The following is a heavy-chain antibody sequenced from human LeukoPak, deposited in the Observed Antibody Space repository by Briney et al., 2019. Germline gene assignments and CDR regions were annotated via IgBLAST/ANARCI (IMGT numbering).Heavy chain of an antibody. V-gene: IGHV4-39*02. Sequence: LSLTCTVSGDSVSSSSYYWGWIRQPPGKGLEWIGLKSYSGTSSYNPSLESRLTISVDTSKNHFSLRLSSLSAADTAIYYCARFADTNYDAFDIWGQGTLVTVSS. CDR1: GDSVSSSSYY. J-gene: IGHJ3*02. CDR2: KSYSGTS. D-gene: IGHD4-11*01. CDR3: ARFADTNYDAFDI.